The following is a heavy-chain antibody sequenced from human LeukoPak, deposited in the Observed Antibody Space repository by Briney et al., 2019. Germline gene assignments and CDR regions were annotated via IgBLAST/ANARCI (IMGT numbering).Heavy chain of an antibody. J-gene: IGHJ4*02. D-gene: IGHD3-10*01. CDR3: ARAGITMVQGVIKGLGY. CDR1: GYTFTSYG. Sequence: ASVKVSCKASGYTFTSYGISWVRQAPGQGLEWMGWINPNSGGTNYAQKFQGRVTMTRDTSISTAYMELSRLRSDDTAVYYCARAGITMVQGVIKGLGYWGQGTLVTVSS. CDR2: INPNSGGT. V-gene: IGHV1-2*02.